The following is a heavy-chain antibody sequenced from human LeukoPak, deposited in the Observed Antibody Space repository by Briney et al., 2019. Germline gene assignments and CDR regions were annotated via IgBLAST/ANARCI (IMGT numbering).Heavy chain of an antibody. CDR3: PKGQTTVMAFDI. CDR2: ISGSGGST. Sequence: GGSLRLSCAASGFTFSSYAMSWVRQAPGKGLEWASAISGSGGSTYYADSVKGRFTISRDNSKNTLYLQMNSLRAEDTAVYYCPKGQTTVMAFDIWGQGTMVTVSS. V-gene: IGHV3-23*01. D-gene: IGHD4-17*01. CDR1: GFTFSSYA. J-gene: IGHJ3*02.